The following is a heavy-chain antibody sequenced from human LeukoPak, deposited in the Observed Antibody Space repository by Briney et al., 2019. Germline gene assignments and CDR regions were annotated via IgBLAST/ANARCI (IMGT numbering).Heavy chain of an antibody. CDR2: INPSGGST. CDR3: ASSIAVASWFDP. CDR1: GYTFTGYY. V-gene: IGHV1-46*01. Sequence: GASVKVSCKASGYTFTGYYMHWVRQAPGQGLEWMGIINPSGGSTSYAQKFQGRVTMTRDMSTSTVYMELSSLRSEDTAVYYCASSIAVASWFDPWGQGTLVTVSS. D-gene: IGHD6-19*01. J-gene: IGHJ5*02.